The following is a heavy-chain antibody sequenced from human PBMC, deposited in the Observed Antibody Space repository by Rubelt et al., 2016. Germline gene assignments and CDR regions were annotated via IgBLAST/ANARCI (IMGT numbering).Heavy chain of an antibody. CDR2: IYYSGST. CDR3: VRIPYYYYGMDV. J-gene: IGHJ6*02. V-gene: IGHV4-39*01. CDR1: GGSISSSSYY. D-gene: IGHD5-18*01. Sequence: QLQLQESGPGLVKPSETLSLTCTVSGGSISSSSYYWGWIRQPPGKGLEWIGSIYYSGSTYYNPSLKSRVTISVDTSKNQFSLKLSSVTAADTAVYYCVRIPYYYYGMDVWGQGTTVTVSS.